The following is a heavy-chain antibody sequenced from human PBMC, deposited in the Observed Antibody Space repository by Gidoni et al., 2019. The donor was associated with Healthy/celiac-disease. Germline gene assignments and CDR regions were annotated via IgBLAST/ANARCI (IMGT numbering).Heavy chain of an antibody. V-gene: IGHV3-30-3*01. Sequence: QVQLVDSGGGVVQPGRSLRLSFAASGFSSSSYSMHWFRQAPGKGLEWVAVKTYDGSNKYYAESVKGRFTISRDNSKNTLYLQMNSLRAEDTAVYYWARDLPGDDFWSGYYRPEYGMDVWGQGTTVTVSS. CDR2: KTYDGSNK. CDR1: GFSSSSYS. D-gene: IGHD3-3*01. CDR3: ARDLPGDDFWSGYYRPEYGMDV. J-gene: IGHJ6*02.